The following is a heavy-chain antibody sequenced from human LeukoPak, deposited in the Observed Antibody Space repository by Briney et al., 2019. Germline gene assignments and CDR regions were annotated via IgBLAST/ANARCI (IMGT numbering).Heavy chain of an antibody. Sequence: SETLSLTCTVSGGSINTYYWSWIRQPPGQGLEWIGYIYYSGSTNYNPSLKSRVTISVDTSKNQFSLKLSSVTAADTAVYYCARGGYYYYMDVWGKGTTVTVSS. CDR3: ARGGYYYYMDV. CDR2: IYYSGST. CDR1: GGSINTYY. J-gene: IGHJ6*03. V-gene: IGHV4-59*01. D-gene: IGHD6-13*01.